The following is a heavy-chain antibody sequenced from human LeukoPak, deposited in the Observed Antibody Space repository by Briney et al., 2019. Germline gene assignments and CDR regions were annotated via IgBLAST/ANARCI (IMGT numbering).Heavy chain of an antibody. V-gene: IGHV4-39*07. Sequence: PSETLSLTCTVSGGSISSSSYYWGWIRQPPGKGLEWIGSIYYSGSTYYNPSLKSRVTISVDTSKNQFSLKLGSVTAADTAVYYCARVYQLLQWLVYDYWGQGTLVTVSS. CDR2: IYYSGST. CDR1: GGSISSSSYY. D-gene: IGHD2-2*01. J-gene: IGHJ4*02. CDR3: ARVYQLLQWLVYDY.